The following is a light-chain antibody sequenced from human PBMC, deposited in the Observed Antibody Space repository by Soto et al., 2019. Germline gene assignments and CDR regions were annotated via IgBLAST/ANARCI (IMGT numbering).Light chain of an antibody. J-gene: IGLJ3*02. V-gene: IGLV4-60*02. Sequence: QSVLTQSSSASASLGSLVKLTCTLSSGHSNYIIAWHQRQPGRAPRYLLKLERSGSYNKGSGVPDRFSGSSSGADRYLTISNLQFEDEADYYCETWDTNTWVFGGGTKLTVL. CDR1: SGHSNYI. CDR2: LERSGSY. CDR3: ETWDTNTWV.